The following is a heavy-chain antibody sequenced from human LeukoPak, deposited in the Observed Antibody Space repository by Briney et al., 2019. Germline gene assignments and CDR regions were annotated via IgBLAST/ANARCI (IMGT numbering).Heavy chain of an antibody. CDR2: IREERGQE. CDR3: ASLDTAKQPLTNH. Sequence: GGSLRLSCVASGLTVSNHWMSWVRQAPGKGLEWVANIREERGQEYYVDSVKGRFTISKNSAKNSLYLQMNTLRVEDTAMYYCASLDTAKQPLTNHWGQGTLVTVSS. CDR1: GLTVSNHW. V-gene: IGHV3-7*03. D-gene: IGHD5-18*01. J-gene: IGHJ5*02.